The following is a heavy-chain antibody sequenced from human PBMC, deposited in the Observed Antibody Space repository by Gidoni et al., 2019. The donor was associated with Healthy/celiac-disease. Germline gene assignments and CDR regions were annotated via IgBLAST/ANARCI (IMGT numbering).Heavy chain of an antibody. J-gene: IGHJ4*02. V-gene: IGHV3-15*07. CDR2: MKSKTDGGTT. Sequence: EVQLVESGGGLVKPGGSLRLSCAASAFTFSNAWMNWVRQAPGKGLEWVGRMKSKTDGGTTDYAAPVKGRFTISRDDSKNTLYLQMNSLKTEDTAVYYCTTGGYSYGSAFDYWGQGTLVTVSS. CDR1: AFTFSNAW. CDR3: TTGGYSYGSAFDY. D-gene: IGHD5-18*01.